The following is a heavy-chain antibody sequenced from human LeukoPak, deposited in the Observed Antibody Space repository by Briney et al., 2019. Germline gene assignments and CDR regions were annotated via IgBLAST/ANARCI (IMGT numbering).Heavy chain of an antibody. V-gene: IGHV4-59*01. Sequence: SETLSLTCTVSGGSITIYYWSWIRQSPGKGLEWIGYIYYSGSTKYNPSLESRVTMSVDTSKNQFSLRLNSVTAADTAVYYCARDRESSGWFGCTFDIWGQGTMATVSS. D-gene: IGHD6-19*01. CDR3: ARDRESSGWFGCTFDI. CDR1: GGSITIYY. J-gene: IGHJ3*02. CDR2: IYYSGST.